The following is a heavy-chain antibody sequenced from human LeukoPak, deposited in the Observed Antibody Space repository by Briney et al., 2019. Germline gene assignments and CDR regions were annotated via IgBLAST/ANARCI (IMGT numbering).Heavy chain of an antibody. D-gene: IGHD6-13*01. J-gene: IGHJ6*03. CDR2: IIPIFGTA. CDR1: GATFSSYA. V-gene: IGHV1-69*06. Sequence: GASVKVSCKASGATFSSYAISWVRQAPGQGLEWMGRIIPIFGTANYAQKFQGRVTITADKSTSTAYMELSSLRSEDTAVYYCARSTGIADRGYYYYYMDVWGKGTTVTVSS. CDR3: ARSTGIADRGYYYYYMDV.